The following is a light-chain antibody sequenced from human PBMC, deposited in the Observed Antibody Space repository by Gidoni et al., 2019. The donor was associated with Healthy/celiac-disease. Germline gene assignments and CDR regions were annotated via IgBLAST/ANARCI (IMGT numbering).Light chain of an antibody. CDR1: SSNIGSNT. CDR3: AAWDNSLNALV. Sequence: QSVLTQPLSASVTPGQRVTISCSGSSSNIGSNTVNWYQQLPGTAPKLLIYSNNQRPSGVPDRFSGSKSGTSASLAISGLQSEDEADYYCAAWDNSLNALVFGTGTKVTVL. CDR2: SNN. V-gene: IGLV1-44*01. J-gene: IGLJ1*01.